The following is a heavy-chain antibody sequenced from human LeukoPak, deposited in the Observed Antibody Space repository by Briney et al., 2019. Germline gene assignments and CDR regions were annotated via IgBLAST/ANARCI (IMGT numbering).Heavy chain of an antibody. Sequence: ASVKVSCKASGYTFTGYYMHWVRQAPGQGLEWMGWLSPNSGGTSYAQKFQGRVTMTRDTSISTAYMELSRLRSDDTAVYYCARDIVVVVAATPWDYYGMDVWGQGTTVTVSS. J-gene: IGHJ6*02. CDR1: GYTFTGYY. CDR2: LSPNSGGT. D-gene: IGHD2-15*01. V-gene: IGHV1-2*02. CDR3: ARDIVVVVAATPWDYYGMDV.